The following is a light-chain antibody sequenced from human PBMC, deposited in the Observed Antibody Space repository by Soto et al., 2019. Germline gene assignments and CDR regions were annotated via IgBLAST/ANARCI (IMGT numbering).Light chain of an antibody. CDR3: CSYAGSYTVL. J-gene: IGLJ2*01. CDR2: DVR. V-gene: IGLV2-11*01. Sequence: QSALTQPRSVSGSPGQSVTISCTGTSSDVGGYIYVSWYQHHPGKAPKLIIYDVRQRPSGVPDRFSGSKSGNTASLTISGLQAEDEADYFCCSYAGSYTVLFGGGTKLTVL. CDR1: SSDVGGYIY.